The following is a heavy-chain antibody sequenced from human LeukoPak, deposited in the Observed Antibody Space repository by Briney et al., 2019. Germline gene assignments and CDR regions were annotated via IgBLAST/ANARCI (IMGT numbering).Heavy chain of an antibody. CDR1: GGTFSSYA. J-gene: IGHJ6*02. V-gene: IGHV1-69*13. D-gene: IGHD2-2*01. Sequence: SVKVSCKASGGTFSSYAISWVRQAPGQGLAWMGGIIPIFGTANYAQKFQGRVTITADESTSTAYMELSGLRSEDTAVYYCARGKVVVVPAAPYGMDVWGQGTTVTVSS. CDR2: IIPIFGTA. CDR3: ARGKVVVVPAAPYGMDV.